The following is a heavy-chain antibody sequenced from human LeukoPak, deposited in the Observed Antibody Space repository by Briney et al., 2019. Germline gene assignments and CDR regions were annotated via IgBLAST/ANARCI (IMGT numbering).Heavy chain of an antibody. J-gene: IGHJ6*02. D-gene: IGHD1-26*01. CDR1: GGSISSGGYS. V-gene: IGHV4-30-2*01. Sequence: SETLSLTCAVSGGSISSGGYSWSWIRQPPGKGLEWIGYIYHSGSTYYNPSLKSRVTISVDRSKNQFSLKLSSVTAADTAVYYCARVGSHYYGMDVWGQGTTVTVSS. CDR3: ARVGSHYYGMDV. CDR2: IYHSGST.